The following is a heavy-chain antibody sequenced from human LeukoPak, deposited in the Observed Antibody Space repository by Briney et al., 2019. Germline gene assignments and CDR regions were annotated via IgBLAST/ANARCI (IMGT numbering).Heavy chain of an antibody. Sequence: SQTLSLTCTVSGGSLSSGNYYWNWIRQPAGKELEWIGRVSRSGTSDYNPSLRSRVTISVDPSKNQFSLNLSSVTAADTAVYYCAREVLGPLGFFDFWGQGTLVTVSS. D-gene: IGHD3-16*01. J-gene: IGHJ4*02. V-gene: IGHV4-61*02. CDR2: VSRSGTS. CDR1: GGSLSSGNYY. CDR3: AREVLGPLGFFDF.